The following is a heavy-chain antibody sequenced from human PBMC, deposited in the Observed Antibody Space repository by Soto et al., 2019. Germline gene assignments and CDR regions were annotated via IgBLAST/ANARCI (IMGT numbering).Heavy chain of an antibody. CDR2: ICPGYSNI. CDR3: ARSRRVAYSSGWYSPSGYYNYEIDV. J-gene: IGHJ6*02. Sequence: GESLKISCTGSGYIFTDHCIVWVRQMAGKGLERVRIICPGYSNIKYSPSLQVQVSISADTSISTAYLQWTSLKASDTAMYYCARSRRVAYSSGWYSPSGYYNYEIDVWGQWTKVTVSS. CDR1: GYIFTDHC. V-gene: IGHV5-51*01. D-gene: IGHD6-19*01.